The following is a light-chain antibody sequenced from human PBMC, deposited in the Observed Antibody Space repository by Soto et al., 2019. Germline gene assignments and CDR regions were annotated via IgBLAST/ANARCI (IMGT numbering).Light chain of an antibody. CDR1: SSDVGGYNY. Sequence: QSALTQPASVSGSPGQSITISRTGTSSDVGGYNYVSWYQQQPGKAPKLMIYDVSNRPSGVSIRFSGSKSGNTASLTISGLQAEDEADYYCTSYTSSSTWVFGGGTQLTVL. CDR3: TSYTSSSTWV. V-gene: IGLV2-14*01. CDR2: DVS. J-gene: IGLJ3*02.